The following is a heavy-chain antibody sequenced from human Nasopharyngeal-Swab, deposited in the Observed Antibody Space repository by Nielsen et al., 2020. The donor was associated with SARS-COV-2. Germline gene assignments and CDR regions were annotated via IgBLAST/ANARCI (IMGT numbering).Heavy chain of an antibody. V-gene: IGHV1-46*01. CDR2: INPSGGST. Sequence: WVRQAPGQGLEWMGIINPSGGSTSYAQKFQGRVTMTRDTSTSTVYMELSSLRSEDTAVYYCARGRITMVRGVGSFRAFDIWGQGTMVTVSS. CDR3: ARGRITMVRGVGSFRAFDI. D-gene: IGHD3-10*01. J-gene: IGHJ3*02.